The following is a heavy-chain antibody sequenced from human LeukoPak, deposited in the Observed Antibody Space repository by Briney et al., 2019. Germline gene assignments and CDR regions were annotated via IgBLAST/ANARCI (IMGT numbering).Heavy chain of an antibody. D-gene: IGHD1/OR15-1a*01. J-gene: IGHJ5*02. CDR2: ISSSSSSR. CDR1: GLTVSSNY. CDR3: ASAPRGTNWNDD. V-gene: IGHV3-11*03. Sequence: GGSLRLSCAASGLTVSSNYMSWIRQAPGKGLEWVSYISSSSSSRNYADSVKGRFTISRDNAKNSLYLQMNSLRVEDTAVYYCASAPRGTNWNDDWGQGTLVTVSS.